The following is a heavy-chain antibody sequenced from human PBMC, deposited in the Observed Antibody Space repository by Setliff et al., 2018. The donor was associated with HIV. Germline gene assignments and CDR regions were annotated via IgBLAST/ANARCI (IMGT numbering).Heavy chain of an antibody. CDR1: GGSMSSSSYY. V-gene: IGHV4-39*01. D-gene: IGHD3-10*01. Sequence: PSETLSLTCTVSGGSMSSSSYYWSWIRQTPDKGLEWIGIIYYSGATYYNPSLTSRVTISVDTSRNQFSLKLRSVTAADTAAYYCARLGYVSGGFYKTPGPYYFDYWGQGAQVTVSS. J-gene: IGHJ4*02. CDR3: ARLGYVSGGFYKTPGPYYFDY. CDR2: IYYSGAT.